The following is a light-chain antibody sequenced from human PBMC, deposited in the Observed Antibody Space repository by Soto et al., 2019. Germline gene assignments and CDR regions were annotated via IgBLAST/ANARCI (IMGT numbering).Light chain of an antibody. CDR3: CSYAGSSTFPRV. Sequence: QSVLTQPASVSGSPGQSITISCTGTSSDVGSYNLVSWYQQHPGKAPKLMIYEVTKRPSGVSNRFSGSKSGNTASLTISGLQAEDEADYYCCSYAGSSTFPRVFGTGTKVT. J-gene: IGLJ1*01. V-gene: IGLV2-23*02. CDR1: SSDVGSYNL. CDR2: EVT.